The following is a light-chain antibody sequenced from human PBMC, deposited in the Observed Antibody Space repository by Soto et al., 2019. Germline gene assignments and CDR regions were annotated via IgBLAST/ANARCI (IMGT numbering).Light chain of an antibody. J-gene: IGLJ2*01. CDR3: SSFAGSNTVA. CDR1: SSDVGGYNY. CDR2: EVT. V-gene: IGLV2-8*01. Sequence: QSVLTQPPSASGSPGQSVTISCSGTSSDVGGYNYVSWYQQHPGKAPNLMIYEVTRRPSGVPDRFSGSRSGNTASLIVSGLQAEDEADYYCSSFAGSNTVAFGGGTKLTVL.